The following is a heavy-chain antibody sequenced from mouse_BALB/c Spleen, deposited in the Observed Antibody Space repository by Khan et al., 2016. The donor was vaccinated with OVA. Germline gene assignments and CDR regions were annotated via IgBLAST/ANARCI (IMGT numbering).Heavy chain of an antibody. D-gene: IGHD1-1*01. V-gene: IGHV1-7*01. CDR3: ARRGLRWDFDY. CDR2: INPSTGYT. Sequence: QMQLEESGAELAKPGASVKMSCKASGYTFINYWILWVKQRPGQGLEWIGYINPSTGYTEYNQNFKDKATLTADKSSSTAYMQLSRLTSEDSSVYSCARRGLRWDFDYWGQGTTLTVSS. J-gene: IGHJ2*01. CDR1: GYTFINYW.